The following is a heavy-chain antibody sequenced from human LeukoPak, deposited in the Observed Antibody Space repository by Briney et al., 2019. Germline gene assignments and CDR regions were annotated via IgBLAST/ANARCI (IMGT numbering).Heavy chain of an antibody. J-gene: IGHJ6*03. V-gene: IGHV4-39*07. D-gene: IGHD1-7*01. CDR3: ARVASGYNWNYGYYYYYMDV. Sequence: PSETLSLTCTVSGGSISNSSYYWGWIRQPPGKGLEWIGSIYYSGSTYYNPSLKSRVTISVDTSKNQFSLKLSSVTAADTAVYYCARVASGYNWNYGYYYYYMDVWGKGTTVTVSS. CDR1: GGSISNSSYY. CDR2: IYYSGST.